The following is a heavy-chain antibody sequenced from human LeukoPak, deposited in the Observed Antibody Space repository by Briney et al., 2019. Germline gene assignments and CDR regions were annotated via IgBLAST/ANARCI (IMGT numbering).Heavy chain of an antibody. CDR2: ISSSGSTI. CDR3: ARDQPHPGIAAAGDYDY. J-gene: IGHJ4*02. Sequence: KPGGSLRLSCAASGFTFSDYYMSWIRQAPGKGLEWVSYISSSGSTIYYADSVKGRFTISRDNAKNSLYLQMNSLRAEDTAVYYCARDQPHPGIAAAGDYDYWGQGTLVTVSS. CDR1: GFTFSDYY. D-gene: IGHD6-13*01. V-gene: IGHV3-11*04.